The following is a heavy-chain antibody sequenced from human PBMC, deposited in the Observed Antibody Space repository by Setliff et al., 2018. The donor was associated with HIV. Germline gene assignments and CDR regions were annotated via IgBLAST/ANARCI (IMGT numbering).Heavy chain of an antibody. CDR1: GYTLSELS. Sequence: SCKVYGYTLSELSIHWVRQAPGKGLEWVGRIKSKTDGGTTDYAALVKGRFTISRDDSKNTLYLQMNSLKTEDTAVYYCTTVYFYGSGSYYPWGQGALVTVSS. V-gene: IGHV3-15*01. J-gene: IGHJ5*02. CDR2: IKSKTDGGTT. D-gene: IGHD3-10*01. CDR3: TTVYFYGSGSYYP.